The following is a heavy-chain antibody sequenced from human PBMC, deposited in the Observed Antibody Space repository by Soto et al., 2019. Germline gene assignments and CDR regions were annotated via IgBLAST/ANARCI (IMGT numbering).Heavy chain of an antibody. CDR2: IYYSGST. Sequence: PAETLSLTCTVSGCSISSNSYYWGWLRQPPGKGLEWIGSIYYSGSTYYNPSLQSRRIISVDTSKNQFSLKLSSVTAADTAVYYCARHPYIATAGIDWFDAWGQGTMVTVSS. J-gene: IGHJ5*02. CDR1: GCSISSNSYY. CDR3: ARHPYIATAGIDWFDA. V-gene: IGHV4-39*01. D-gene: IGHD6-13*01.